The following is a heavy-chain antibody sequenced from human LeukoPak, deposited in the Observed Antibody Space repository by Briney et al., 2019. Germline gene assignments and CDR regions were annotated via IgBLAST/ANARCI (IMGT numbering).Heavy chain of an antibody. CDR3: ARGPLYCSGGSCYEYYGMDV. Sequence: PSETLSLTCAVYGGSFSGYYWSWIRQPPGKGLEWIGYIYHSGSTYYNPSLKSRVTISVDRSKNQFSLKLSSVTAADTAVYYCARGPLYCSGGSCYEYYGMDVWGQGTTVTVSS. CDR1: GGSFSGYY. J-gene: IGHJ6*02. CDR2: IYHSGST. D-gene: IGHD2-15*01. V-gene: IGHV4-34*01.